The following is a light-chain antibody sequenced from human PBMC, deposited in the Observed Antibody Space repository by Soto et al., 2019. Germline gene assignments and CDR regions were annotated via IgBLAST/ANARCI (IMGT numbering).Light chain of an antibody. CDR2: GAS. J-gene: IGKJ5*01. CDR1: QSISSK. CDR3: QQYNSWTTIT. Sequence: EIVMTQSPATLSVSPGERATLSCRASQSISSKLGWYQQRPGQAPRLLIYGASTRATGIQARFSGSGSGTEFTLTISSLQSEDSAVYYCQQYNSWTTITVGQGTRLEIK. V-gene: IGKV3-15*01.